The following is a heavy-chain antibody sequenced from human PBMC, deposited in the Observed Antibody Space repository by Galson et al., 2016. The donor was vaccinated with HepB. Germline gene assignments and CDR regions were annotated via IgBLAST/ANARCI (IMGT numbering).Heavy chain of an antibody. J-gene: IGHJ5*02. CDR1: GFIFDDYS. CDR3: AKADGGFNFDP. Sequence: SLRLSCAASGFIFDDYSMHWVRQIPGKGLEWVSGINWNSARVDYAGSVKGRFTISRDKNSLFLQMNSLRPEDTALYYFAKADGGFNFDPWGQGTLVTVSS. V-gene: IGHV3-9*01. CDR2: INWNSARV. D-gene: IGHD2-15*01.